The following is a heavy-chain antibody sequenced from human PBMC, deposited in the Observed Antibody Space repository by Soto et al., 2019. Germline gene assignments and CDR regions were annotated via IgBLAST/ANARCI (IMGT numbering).Heavy chain of an antibody. V-gene: IGHV2-5*01. CDR3: AYRVGSRGSFDY. Sequence: QITLKESGPTLVKPTQTLTLTGTFSGFSLTTSAVSVGWIRQPPGKALEWLASLYWNDDKRYSPSLKSRLTLTKDNSKKQVVLTMTNMDPVDTATYYCAYRVGSRGSFDYWGQGTLVTVSS. CDR1: GFSLTTSAVS. CDR2: LYWNDDK. D-gene: IGHD6-25*01. J-gene: IGHJ4*02.